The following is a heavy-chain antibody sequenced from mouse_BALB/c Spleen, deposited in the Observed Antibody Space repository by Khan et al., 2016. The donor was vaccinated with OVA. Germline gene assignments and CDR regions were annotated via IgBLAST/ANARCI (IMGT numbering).Heavy chain of an antibody. CDR2: ITYSGST. J-gene: IGHJ4*01. CDR1: GSSIPSDYA. D-gene: IGHD2-10*02. V-gene: IGHV3-2*02. CDR3: AREGSQYNYSMDY. Sequence: VQLVDPEPGLVKPSQSLSLPCTVTGSSIPSDYAWNWIRQFPGNKLEWMAYITYSGSTNSNPSLKSRISITRETSKNQFFLQLNSVTTEDTATYYCAREGSQYNYSMDYWGQGTSVTVSA.